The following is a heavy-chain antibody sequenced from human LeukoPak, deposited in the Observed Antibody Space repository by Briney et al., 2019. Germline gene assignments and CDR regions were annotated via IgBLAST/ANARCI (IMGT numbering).Heavy chain of an antibody. CDR3: AREPGDYDSSGRAFDY. CDR2: ISYDGSNK. V-gene: IGHV3-30*04. J-gene: IGHJ4*02. D-gene: IGHD3-22*01. Sequence: PGGSLRLSCAGSGFSFSSYAMHWVRQAPGKGLEWVAVISYDGSNKYYADSVKGRFTISRDNSKNTLYLQMNSLRAEDTAVYYCAREPGDYDSSGRAFDYWGQGTLVTVSS. CDR1: GFSFSSYA.